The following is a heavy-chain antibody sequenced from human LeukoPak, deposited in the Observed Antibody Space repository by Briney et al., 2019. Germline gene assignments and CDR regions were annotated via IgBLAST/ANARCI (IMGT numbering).Heavy chain of an antibody. D-gene: IGHD1-7*01. V-gene: IGHV4-61*01. J-gene: IGHJ4*02. CDR1: GGSVNSGSYY. Sequence: PSETLSLTCTVSGGSVNSGSYYWSWIRQPPGKGLEWVGGIYYSGSTYYNPSLKSRVTISVDTSENQFSLKLKSVTAADTAVYYCARGLGRTGTTRGYFDYWGQGTLVTVSS. CDR3: ARGLGRTGTTRGYFDY. CDR2: IYYSGST.